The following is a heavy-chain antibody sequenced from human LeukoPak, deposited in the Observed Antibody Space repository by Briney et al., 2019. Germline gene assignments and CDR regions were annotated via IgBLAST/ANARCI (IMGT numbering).Heavy chain of an antibody. Sequence: ASVTVSCKAFGYTFTTYGVSWVRQAPGQGLEWMGWIETYSGNTNYVQRFQGRVTMTTDTSTSTAYMELRSLRSDDTAMYYCARDRPGDEAFDIWGQGTTVIVSS. CDR1: GYTFTTYG. CDR3: ARDRPGDEAFDI. D-gene: IGHD3-10*01. CDR2: IETYSGNT. J-gene: IGHJ3*02. V-gene: IGHV1-18*04.